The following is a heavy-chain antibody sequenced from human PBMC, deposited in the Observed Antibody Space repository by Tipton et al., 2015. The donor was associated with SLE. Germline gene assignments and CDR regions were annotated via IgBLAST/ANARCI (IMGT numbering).Heavy chain of an antibody. D-gene: IGHD3-22*01. J-gene: IGHJ3*02. CDR3: AKDKGSSGYPDAFDI. V-gene: IGHV3-43*01. CDR1: GFTFDDYT. Sequence: SLRLSCAASGFTFDDYTMHWVRQAPGKGLEWVSLISWDGGSTYYADSVKGRFTISRDNSKNSLYLQMNSLRTEDTALYYCAKDKGSSGYPDAFDIWGQGTMVTVSS. CDR2: ISWDGGST.